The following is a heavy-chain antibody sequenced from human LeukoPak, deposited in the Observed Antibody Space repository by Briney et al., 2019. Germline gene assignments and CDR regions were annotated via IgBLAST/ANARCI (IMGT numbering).Heavy chain of an antibody. CDR3: ARLGPASSGWPESFDY. V-gene: IGHV3-7*03. J-gene: IGHJ4*02. D-gene: IGHD6-19*01. CDR2: IKRDGSEK. Sequence: GGSLRLSCAASGFTFSNYGMNWVRQAPGKGLEWVANIKRDGSEKYYVDSVKGRFTISRDNAKNSLDLQMNSLRVEDTAVYYCARLGPASSGWPESFDYWGQGTLVTVSS. CDR1: GFTFSNYG.